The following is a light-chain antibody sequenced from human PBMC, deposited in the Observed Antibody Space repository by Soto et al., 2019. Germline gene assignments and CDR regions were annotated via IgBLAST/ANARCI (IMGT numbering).Light chain of an antibody. V-gene: IGLV2-14*01. J-gene: IGLJ1*01. CDR3: NSYTSSSTLYV. Sequence: QSALTQPASVSGSPGQSITISCTGTSSDIGTYNYVSWYQQRPGKAPKLMLYEVSNRPSGVSNRFFGSKSGNTASLTISGLQAEDEADYFCNSYTSSSTLYVFGTGTKLTVL. CDR1: SSDIGTYNY. CDR2: EVS.